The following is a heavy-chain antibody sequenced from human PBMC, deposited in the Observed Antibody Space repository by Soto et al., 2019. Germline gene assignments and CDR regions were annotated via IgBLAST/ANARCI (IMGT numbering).Heavy chain of an antibody. CDR3: AKDQGVSGAYSYGYDY. Sequence: GVLRLSCAASGFNFSSHARSWVRQAPAKGLEWVSAISGSGRSTYYADSVKGRFTISRDNSKNTVYLQMNSLRAEDTAVYYCAKDQGVSGAYSYGYDYWGLGTLVTVSS. CDR1: GFNFSSHA. CDR2: ISGSGRST. J-gene: IGHJ4*02. D-gene: IGHD5-18*01. V-gene: IGHV3-23*01.